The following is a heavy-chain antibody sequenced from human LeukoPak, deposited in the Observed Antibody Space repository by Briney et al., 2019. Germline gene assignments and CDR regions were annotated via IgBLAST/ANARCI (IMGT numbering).Heavy chain of an antibody. J-gene: IGHJ4*02. D-gene: IGHD1-26*01. CDR2: IIPILGIA. V-gene: IGHV1-69*04. CDR1: GGTFSSYT. Sequence: SVKVSCKASGGTFSSYTISWVRQAPGQGLEWMGRIIPILGIANYAQKFQGRVTITADKSTSTAYMELSSLRSEDTAVYYCAGDRSGSYYFLDYWGQGTLVTVSS. CDR3: AGDRSGSYYFLDY.